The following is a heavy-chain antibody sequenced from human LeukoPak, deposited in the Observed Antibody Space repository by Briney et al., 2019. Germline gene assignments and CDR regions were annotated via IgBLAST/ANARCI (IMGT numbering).Heavy chain of an antibody. Sequence: GRSLRLSCAASGFTFSSYGMHWVRQAPGKGLEGVAVISYDGSNKYYADSVKGRFTISRDNSKNTLYLQMNSLRAEDTAVYYCAKDRMSGESGPDYWGQGTLVTVSS. CDR2: ISYDGSNK. CDR3: AKDRMSGESGPDY. D-gene: IGHD1-26*01. J-gene: IGHJ4*02. V-gene: IGHV3-30*18. CDR1: GFTFSSYG.